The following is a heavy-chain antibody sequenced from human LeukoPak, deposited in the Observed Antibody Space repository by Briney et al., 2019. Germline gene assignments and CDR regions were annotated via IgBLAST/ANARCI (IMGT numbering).Heavy chain of an antibody. Sequence: PGGSLRLSCAASGFTFSSYGMHWVRQAPGKGLEWVAFIRYDGSNKYYADSVKGRFTISRDNSKNTLYLQMNSLRAEDTAVYYCAKDPVTGLAAAGDAEYFQHWGQGTLVTVSS. CDR2: IRYDGSNK. D-gene: IGHD6-13*01. CDR3: AKDPVTGLAAAGDAEYFQH. CDR1: GFTFSSYG. V-gene: IGHV3-30*02. J-gene: IGHJ1*01.